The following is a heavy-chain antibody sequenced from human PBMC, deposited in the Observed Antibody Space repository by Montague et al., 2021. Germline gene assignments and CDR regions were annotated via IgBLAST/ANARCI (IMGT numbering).Heavy chain of an antibody. CDR3: ARRSRLKSPVDY. CDR1: GGSFSAYY. CDR2: IHHSGIT. V-gene: IGHV4-34*01. Sequence: ETLSLTCAVSGGSFSAYYWDWIRQPPGKGLEWIGEIHHSGITYYNPSLNSRLTISLDTSKNQFSLKLNSVTAADTAVYFCARRSRLKSPVDYGGQGTLVTVSS. J-gene: IGHJ4*02.